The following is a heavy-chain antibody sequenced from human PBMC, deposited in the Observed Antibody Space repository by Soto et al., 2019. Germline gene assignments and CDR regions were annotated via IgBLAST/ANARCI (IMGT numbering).Heavy chain of an antibody. V-gene: IGHV3-48*03. Sequence: GGSLRLSCAASGFTFSSYEMNWVRQAPGKGLEWVSYISSSGSTIYYADSVKGRFTISRDNAKNSLYLQMNSLRAEDTAVYYCARDRNCGGDCYYGMDVWGQGTTVTVS. J-gene: IGHJ6*02. CDR1: GFTFSSYE. CDR3: ARDRNCGGDCYYGMDV. D-gene: IGHD2-21*01. CDR2: ISSSGSTI.